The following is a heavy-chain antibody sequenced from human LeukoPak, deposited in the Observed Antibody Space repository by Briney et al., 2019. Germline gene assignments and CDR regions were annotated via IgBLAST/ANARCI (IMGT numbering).Heavy chain of an antibody. D-gene: IGHD6-13*01. CDR1: GYTFTSYH. CDR2: INPSGGST. J-gene: IGHJ4*02. V-gene: IGHV1-46*01. Sequence: ASVKVSCKASGYTFTSYHMHWVRQAPGQGLEIMGIINPSGGSTTYAQKFQGRVTMTRDMSTSTVYTELSSLRSEDTAVYYCAKLAAAGTAHYYFDYWGQGTLVTVSS. CDR3: AKLAAAGTAHYYFDY.